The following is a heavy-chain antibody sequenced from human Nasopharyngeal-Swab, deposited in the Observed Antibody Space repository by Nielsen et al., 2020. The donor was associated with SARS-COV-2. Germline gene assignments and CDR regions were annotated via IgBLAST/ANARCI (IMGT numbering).Heavy chain of an antibody. V-gene: IGHV4-31*03. CDR2: IYYGGST. CDR1: GGSISSGGYY. Sequence: SETLSLTCTVSGGSISSGGYYWSWIRQHPGKGLEWIGYIYYGGSTYYNPSLKSRVTISVDTSKNQFSLKLSSVTAADTAVYYCARANGVRGVIVDYYYYMDVWGKGTTVTVSS. J-gene: IGHJ6*03. D-gene: IGHD3-10*01. CDR3: ARANGVRGVIVDYYYYMDV.